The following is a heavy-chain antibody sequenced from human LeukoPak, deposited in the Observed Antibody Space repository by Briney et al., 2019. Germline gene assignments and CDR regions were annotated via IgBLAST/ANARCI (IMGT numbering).Heavy chain of an antibody. D-gene: IGHD3-3*01. Sequence: GGSLRLSCAASGFTFSSYWMSWVRQAPGKGLEWVANIKQDGSEKYYVESVKGRFTISRDNAKNSLYLQMNSLRAEDTAVYYCARVGYDFWSGYYTFDYWGQGTLVTVSS. CDR2: IKQDGSEK. V-gene: IGHV3-7*01. CDR3: ARVGYDFWSGYYTFDY. CDR1: GFTFSSYW. J-gene: IGHJ4*02.